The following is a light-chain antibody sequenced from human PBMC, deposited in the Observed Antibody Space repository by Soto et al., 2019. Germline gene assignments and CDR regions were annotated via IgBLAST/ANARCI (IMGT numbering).Light chain of an antibody. J-gene: IGKJ4*01. CDR2: DAS. V-gene: IGKV3-11*01. CDR3: QQRSNWPPVT. Sequence: EIVLTQSPATLSLSPGERATLSCRASQSVSSYLAWYQQKPGQAPRLLIYDASNRATGIPARFSGSGSGTDFTLTISPLEPEDFAIYYCQQRSNWPPVTFGGGTKVEIK. CDR1: QSVSSY.